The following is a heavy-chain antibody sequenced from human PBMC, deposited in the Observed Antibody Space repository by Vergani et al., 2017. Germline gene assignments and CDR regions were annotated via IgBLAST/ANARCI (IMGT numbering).Heavy chain of an antibody. J-gene: IGHJ4*02. Sequence: QVQLQQWGAGLLKPSETLSLTCAVYGGSFSGYYWSWIRQPPGKGLEWIGEINHSGSTNYNPSLKSRVTISVDTSKNQFSRKLSSVTAADTAVYYCARGVGYCSGGSCYSGYWGQGTLVTVSS. D-gene: IGHD2-15*01. V-gene: IGHV4-34*01. CDR2: INHSGST. CDR1: GGSFSGYY. CDR3: ARGVGYCSGGSCYSGY.